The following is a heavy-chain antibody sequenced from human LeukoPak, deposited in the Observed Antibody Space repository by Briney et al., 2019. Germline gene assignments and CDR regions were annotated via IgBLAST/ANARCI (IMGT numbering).Heavy chain of an antibody. CDR2: IYYSGST. CDR1: GGSISSYY. CDR3: ARGRVKRATMVRGVINPFDY. J-gene: IGHJ4*02. D-gene: IGHD3-10*01. V-gene: IGHV4-59*12. Sequence: SETLSLTCTVSGGSISSYYWSWIRQPPGKGLEWIGYIYYSGSTNYNPSLKSRVTISVDTSKNQFSLKLSSVTAADTAVYYCARGRVKRATMVRGVINPFDYWGQGTLVTVSS.